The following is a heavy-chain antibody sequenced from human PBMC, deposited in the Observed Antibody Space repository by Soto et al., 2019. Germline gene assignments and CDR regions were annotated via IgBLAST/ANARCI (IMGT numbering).Heavy chain of an antibody. CDR1: GYSFTTYW. D-gene: IGHD4-4*01. CDR2: IYPGDSDT. Sequence: PGESLKISCKASGYSFTTYWIGWVRQMPGKGLEWMGIIYPGDSDTRYSPSFQGQVTISADKSISTAFLHWSSLQASDTAMYYCARSMTTVTTDGAFDIWGQGTMVTVSS. CDR3: ARSMTTVTTDGAFDI. J-gene: IGHJ3*02. V-gene: IGHV5-51*01.